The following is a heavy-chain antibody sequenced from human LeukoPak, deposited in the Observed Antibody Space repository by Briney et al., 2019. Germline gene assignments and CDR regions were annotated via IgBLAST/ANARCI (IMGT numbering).Heavy chain of an antibody. CDR2: ILYSGST. CDR3: TRRNTADASIDL. CDR1: GGSISGHW. Sequence: SETLSLTCSVSGGSISGHWWTWVRQPPGEGLEWIGDILYSGSTTYNPSLKSRLSILVDTSKNQFSLKLNSVTAADTAMYYCTRRNTADASIDLWGQGTLVIASS. D-gene: IGHD4-17*01. V-gene: IGHV4-59*11. J-gene: IGHJ5*02.